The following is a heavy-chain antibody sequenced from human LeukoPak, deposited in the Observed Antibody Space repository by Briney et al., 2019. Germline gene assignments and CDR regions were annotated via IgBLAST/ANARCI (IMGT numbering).Heavy chain of an antibody. V-gene: IGHV4-34*01. CDR1: GGSFSGYY. J-gene: IGHJ6*03. Sequence: PSETLSLTCAVYGGSFSGYYWSWIRQPPGKGLEWIGEINHSGSTNYNPSLKSRVTISVDTSKNQFSLKLSSVTAADTAVYYCAREVPNYYGSGSYYNRYYYYYYMDVWGKGTTVTISS. CDR2: INHSGST. D-gene: IGHD3-10*01. CDR3: AREVPNYYGSGSYYNRYYYYYYMDV.